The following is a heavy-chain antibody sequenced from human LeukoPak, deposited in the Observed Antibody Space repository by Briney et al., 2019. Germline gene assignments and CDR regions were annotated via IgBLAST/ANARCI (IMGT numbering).Heavy chain of an antibody. Sequence: SETLSLTCTVSGGSISSSSYNWGWIRQPPGKGLEWIGSINYSGSTYYNPSLKSRVTISVDTSKNQYSLKLSSVTAADTAVYYCARRRSSYFDYWGQGTLVTVS. CDR3: ARRRSSYFDY. V-gene: IGHV4-39*01. J-gene: IGHJ4*02. CDR2: INYSGST. CDR1: GGSISSSSYN.